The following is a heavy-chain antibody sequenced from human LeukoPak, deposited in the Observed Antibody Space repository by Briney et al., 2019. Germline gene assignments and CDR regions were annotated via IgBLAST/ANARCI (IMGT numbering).Heavy chain of an antibody. V-gene: IGHV3-30*19. CDR2: ISYDGSNK. CDR1: GFIFSNYG. CDR3: ARAVPAYDSSGYLSY. Sequence: GGSLRLSCAASGFIFSNYGMHWVRQAPGKGLEWVAVISYDGSNKYYADSVKGRFTISRDNSKNTLYLQMNSLRAEDTAVYYCARAVPAYDSSGYLSYWGQGTLVTVSS. J-gene: IGHJ4*02. D-gene: IGHD3-22*01.